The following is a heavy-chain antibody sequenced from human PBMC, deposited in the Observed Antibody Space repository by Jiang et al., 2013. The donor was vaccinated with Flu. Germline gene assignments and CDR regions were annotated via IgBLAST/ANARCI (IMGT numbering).Heavy chain of an antibody. V-gene: IGHV1-46*01. Sequence: AEVKKPGASVRVSCKASGYTFTSFYMHWVRQAPGQGLEWMGIIDRSGGSTTYAQRFQGRITMTRDTSTSTVYMELSGLTSEDTAVYYCARVSGGAPVYFFDYWGQGTLVTVSS. CDR1: GYTFTSFY. CDR2: IDRSGGST. D-gene: IGHD2-8*02. CDR3: ARVSGGAPVYFFDY. J-gene: IGHJ4*02.